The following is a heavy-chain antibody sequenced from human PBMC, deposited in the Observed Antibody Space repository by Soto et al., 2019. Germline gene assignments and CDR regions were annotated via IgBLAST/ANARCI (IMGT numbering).Heavy chain of an antibody. Sequence: AGGSLRLSCAASGFTFSSYSMNWVRQAPGKGLEWVSSISSSSSYIYYADSVKGRFTISRDNAKNSLYLQMNSLRAEDTAVYCCARDIYDSSGYYDYWGQGPLVTVSS. CDR2: ISSSSSYI. CDR3: ARDIYDSSGYYDY. D-gene: IGHD3-22*01. CDR1: GFTFSSYS. V-gene: IGHV3-21*01. J-gene: IGHJ4*02.